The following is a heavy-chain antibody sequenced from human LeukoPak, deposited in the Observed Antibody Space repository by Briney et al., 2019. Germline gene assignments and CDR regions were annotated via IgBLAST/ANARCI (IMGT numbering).Heavy chain of an antibody. CDR2: ISYDGSNK. CDR1: GFTFSSHG. Sequence: PGGSLRLSCAASGFTFSSHGMHWVRQAPGKGLEWVAVISYDGSNKYYADSVKGRFTISRDNSKNTLYLQMNSLRAEDTAVYYCAKDRGEYCSGGSCYPNFDYWGQGTLVTVSS. D-gene: IGHD2-15*01. CDR3: AKDRGEYCSGGSCYPNFDY. V-gene: IGHV3-30*18. J-gene: IGHJ4*02.